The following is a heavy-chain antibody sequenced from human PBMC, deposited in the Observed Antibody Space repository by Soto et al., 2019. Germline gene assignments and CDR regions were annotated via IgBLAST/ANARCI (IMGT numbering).Heavy chain of an antibody. J-gene: IGHJ6*02. CDR2: FDPEDGET. CDR1: GYTLTELS. CDR3: ATPPSGDPGYYYYYGMDV. D-gene: IGHD3-10*01. Sequence: ASVKVSCKVPGYTLTELSMHWVRQAPGKGLEWMGGFDPEDGETIYAQKFQGRVTMTEDTSTDTAYMELSSLRSEDTAVYYCATPPSGDPGYYYYYGMDVWGQGTTVTVSS. V-gene: IGHV1-24*01.